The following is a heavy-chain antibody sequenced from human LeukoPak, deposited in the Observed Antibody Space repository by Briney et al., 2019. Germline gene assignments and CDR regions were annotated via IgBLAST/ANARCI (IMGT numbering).Heavy chain of an antibody. CDR3: ARVTGYMVEDYFDY. D-gene: IGHD6-13*01. Sequence: SETLSLTCTDPGGSINSYYWSWIRQPPGKRLEWIGYIYYSGNTNYNPSHKSRVTISVTTSKNHFSLTLSSVTAADTAVYYCARVTGYMVEDYFDYWGQGTLVTVSS. V-gene: IGHV4-59*01. CDR1: GGSINSYY. CDR2: IYYSGNT. J-gene: IGHJ4*02.